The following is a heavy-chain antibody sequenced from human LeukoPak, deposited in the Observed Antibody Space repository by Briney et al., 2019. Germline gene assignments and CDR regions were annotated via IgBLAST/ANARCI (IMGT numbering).Heavy chain of an antibody. CDR2: IYRSGRT. Sequence: SGTLSLTCAVSGGSISSSNWWSWVRQPPGKGLEWIGEIYRSGRTNYNPSLKSRVIISVDKSKNQFSLKLSSVTAADTAVYYCARVKDDILTGYLFFDYWGQGTLVTVSS. V-gene: IGHV4-4*02. J-gene: IGHJ4*02. D-gene: IGHD3-9*01. CDR3: ARVKDDILTGYLFFDY. CDR1: GGSISSSNW.